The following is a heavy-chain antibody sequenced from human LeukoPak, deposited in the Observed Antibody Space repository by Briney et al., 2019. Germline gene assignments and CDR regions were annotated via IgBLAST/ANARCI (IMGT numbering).Heavy chain of an antibody. CDR1: GFTFSSYA. CDR2: ISGSGGST. CDR3: AKDPPCSGGTCYGYFES. V-gene: IGHV3-23*01. D-gene: IGHD2-15*01. Sequence: GGSLRLSCAASGFTFSSYAMSWVRQAPGKGLEWVSVISGSGGSTYYADAVKGRFTISRDNSKNTLYLQMNNLRDEDTAVYYCAKDPPCSGGTCYGYFESWGQGTLVTVSS. J-gene: IGHJ4*02.